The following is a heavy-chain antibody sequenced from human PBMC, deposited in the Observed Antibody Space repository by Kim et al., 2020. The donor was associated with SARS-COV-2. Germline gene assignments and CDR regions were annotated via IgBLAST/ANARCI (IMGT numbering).Heavy chain of an antibody. D-gene: IGHD5-12*01. CDR1: GYRFTSYW. V-gene: IGHV5-51*01. Sequence: GESLKISCKGSGYRFTSYWIAWVRQMPGKGLEWMGILYPGDSDTRYSPSFQGQVTISDDKSITTAYLQWSSLKASDTAMYYCARVEYNGNDYFAFHIWGQGTMVTVSS. CDR3: ARVEYNGNDYFAFHI. J-gene: IGHJ3*02. CDR2: LYPGDSDT.